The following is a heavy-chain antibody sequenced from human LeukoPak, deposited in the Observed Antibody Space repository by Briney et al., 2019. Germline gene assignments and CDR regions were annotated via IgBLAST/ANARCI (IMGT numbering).Heavy chain of an antibody. Sequence: GGSLRLSCAASRFTFNVYYMNWIRQAPGKGLEWVSYISGGSVYTNYADSVKGRFTISRDNAKKSLYLQMNSLRAEDTAVYYCASGGTSGRSGFDPWGQGTLVTVSS. CDR3: ASGGTSGRSGFDP. CDR1: RFTFNVYY. V-gene: IGHV3-11*03. D-gene: IGHD1-1*01. CDR2: ISGGSVYT. J-gene: IGHJ5*02.